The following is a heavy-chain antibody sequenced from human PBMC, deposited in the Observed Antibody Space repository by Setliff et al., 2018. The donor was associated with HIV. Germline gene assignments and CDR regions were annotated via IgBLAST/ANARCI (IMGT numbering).Heavy chain of an antibody. CDR1: GGSISSRDYY. V-gene: IGHV4-39*07. Sequence: SETLSLTCTVSGGSISSRDYYWGWIRQPPGKGLEWIGSIYYSGSTYYNPSLKSRVTISVDTSKNQFSLKLSSVTAADTAVYYCARENSGYPAYYFDYWGQGTLVTVSS. CDR3: ARENSGYPAYYFDY. CDR2: IYYSGST. D-gene: IGHD3-22*01. J-gene: IGHJ4*02.